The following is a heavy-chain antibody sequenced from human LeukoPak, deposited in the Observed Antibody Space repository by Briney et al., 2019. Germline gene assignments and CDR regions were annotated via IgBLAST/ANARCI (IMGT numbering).Heavy chain of an antibody. D-gene: IGHD4-17*01. CDR2: IWYDGSNK. CDR3: ARLRDDAFDI. V-gene: IGHV3-33*01. CDR1: GFTFSSYA. Sequence: GGSLRLSCAASGFTFSSYAMHWVRQAPGKGLEWVAVIWYDGSNKYYADSVEGRFTISRDNSKNTLYLQMNSLRAEDTAVYYCARLRDDAFDIWGQGTMVTVSS. J-gene: IGHJ3*02.